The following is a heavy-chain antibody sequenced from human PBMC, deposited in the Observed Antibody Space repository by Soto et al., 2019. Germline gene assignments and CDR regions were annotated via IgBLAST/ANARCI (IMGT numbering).Heavy chain of an antibody. Sequence: GGSLRLSCVASGFDFRSYEMNWVRQAPGKGLEWVSNIRANDESIYYADSVKGRVSVSRDNAKNSLFLEMNSLRVDDTAVYYCARQHLPDAIDFWGQGTMVTVSS. J-gene: IGHJ4*03. CDR3: ARQHLPDAIDF. V-gene: IGHV3-48*03. D-gene: IGHD6-13*01. CDR2: IRANDESI. CDR1: GFDFRSYE.